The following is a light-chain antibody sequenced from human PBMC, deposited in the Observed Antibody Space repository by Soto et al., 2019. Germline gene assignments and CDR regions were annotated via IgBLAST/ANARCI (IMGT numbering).Light chain of an antibody. CDR2: KTS. CDR1: QSLAFSDGNIY. J-gene: IGKJ1*01. CDR3: VEASLLPHA. V-gene: IGKV2-24*01. Sequence: DIVLTQTPLSLVVTLGQPASISCKSSQSLAFSDGNIYLNWLQQRPGQPPRLLIYKTSNRFSGVPDRFSGSGAGTDFTLKISKVEAVDVGVYYCVEASLLPHAFGQGTKVEIK.